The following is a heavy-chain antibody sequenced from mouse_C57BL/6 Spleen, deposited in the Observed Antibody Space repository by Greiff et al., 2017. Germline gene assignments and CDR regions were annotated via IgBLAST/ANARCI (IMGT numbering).Heavy chain of an antibody. Sequence: VTLVESGPGLAKPSQTLSLTCSVTGYSITSDYWNWIRKFPGNKLEYMGYISYSGSTYYNPSLKSRISITRDTSKNQYYLQLNSVTTEDTATYYCARSEDGYYAWFAYWGQGTLVTVSA. CDR3: ARSEDGYYAWFAY. CDR2: ISYSGST. J-gene: IGHJ3*01. V-gene: IGHV3-8*01. CDR1: GYSITSDY. D-gene: IGHD2-3*01.